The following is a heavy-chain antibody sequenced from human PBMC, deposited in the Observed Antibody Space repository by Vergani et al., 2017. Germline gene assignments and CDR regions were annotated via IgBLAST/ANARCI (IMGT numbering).Heavy chain of an antibody. D-gene: IGHD1-26*01. J-gene: IGHJ3*02. CDR2: IYPSGNT. CDR1: GYSINSDFY. Sequence: QVQLQESCPGLVKPSETLSLTCAVSGYSINSDFYWGWIRQPPGKGLEWIATIYPSGNTYYNPSLNSRLTMSVDTSKNQFSLKLNSMTAADTAVYYCARRPTWELGAFDIWGQGTLVTVSS. CDR3: ARRPTWELGAFDI. V-gene: IGHV4-38-2*01.